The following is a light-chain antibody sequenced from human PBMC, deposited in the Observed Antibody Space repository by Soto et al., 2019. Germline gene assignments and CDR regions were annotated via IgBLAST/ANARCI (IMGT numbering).Light chain of an antibody. CDR3: QQANSFPIT. Sequence: NHVSNSVSALSASIGDRVTITCRASESVKSWLAWYQQKAGKAPKFLIYKASTLESGVPSRFSGSGSGTEFTLTISSLQPDDFATYYCQQANSFPITFGQGTLLEI. V-gene: IGKV1-5*03. J-gene: IGKJ5*01. CDR1: ESVKSW. CDR2: KAS.